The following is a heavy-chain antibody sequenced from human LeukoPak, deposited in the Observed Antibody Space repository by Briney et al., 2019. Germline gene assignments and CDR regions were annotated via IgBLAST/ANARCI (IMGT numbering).Heavy chain of an antibody. V-gene: IGHV1-3*01. D-gene: IGHD1-26*01. CDR3: ARAPPIVGATTDPFDY. J-gene: IGHJ4*02. CDR1: GYTFTSYA. Sequence: ASVKVSCKASGYTFTSYAMHWVRQAPGQRLEWMGWINAGNGNTKYSQKFQGRVTITRDTSASTAYMELSSLRSEDTAVYYCARAPPIVGATTDPFDYWGQGTLVTVSS. CDR2: INAGNGNT.